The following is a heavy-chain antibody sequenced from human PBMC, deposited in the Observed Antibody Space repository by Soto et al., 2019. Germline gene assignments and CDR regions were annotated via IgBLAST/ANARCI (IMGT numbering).Heavy chain of an antibody. Sequence: SVKVSCKASGGTFSSYAISWVRQAPGQGLEWMGGIIPIFGTANYAQKFQGRVTITADESTSTAYMELSSLRSEDTAVYYCASSYSNYAWFDPWGQGTLVTVSS. CDR2: IIPIFGTA. CDR3: ASSYSNYAWFDP. V-gene: IGHV1-69*13. J-gene: IGHJ5*02. CDR1: GGTFSSYA. D-gene: IGHD4-4*01.